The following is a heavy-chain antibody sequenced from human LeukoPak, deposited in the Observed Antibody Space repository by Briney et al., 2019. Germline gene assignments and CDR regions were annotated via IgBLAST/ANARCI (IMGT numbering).Heavy chain of an antibody. J-gene: IGHJ6*04. Sequence: ASVKVSCKASGYTFTSYAMHWVRQAPGQRLEWIGWINTGNGNTKYSQKFQGRVTITRDTSANTTYMELSSLRSEDTAVYYCARDYYDILTGYPQGMDVWGKGTTVTVSS. D-gene: IGHD3-9*01. CDR2: INTGNGNT. CDR3: ARDYYDILTGYPQGMDV. V-gene: IGHV1-3*04. CDR1: GYTFTSYA.